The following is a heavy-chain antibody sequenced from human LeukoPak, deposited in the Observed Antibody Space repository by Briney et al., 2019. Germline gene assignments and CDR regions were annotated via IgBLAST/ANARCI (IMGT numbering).Heavy chain of an antibody. J-gene: IGHJ5*02. CDR1: GGSISSGDYY. V-gene: IGHV4-30-4*01. CDR3: ARGSSSSGWLDP. CDR2: IYYSGST. Sequence: PSETLSLTCTVSGGSISSGDYYWSWIRQPPGKGLEWIGYIYYSGSTYYNPSLKSRVTISVDTSKNQFSLKLSSVTAADTAVYYCARGSSSSGWLDPWGQGTLVTVSS. D-gene: IGHD6-6*01.